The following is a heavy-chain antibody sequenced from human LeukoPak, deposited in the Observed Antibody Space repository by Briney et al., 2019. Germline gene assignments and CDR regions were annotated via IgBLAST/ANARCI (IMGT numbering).Heavy chain of an antibody. V-gene: IGHV3-23*01. CDR1: GFTFSSYA. CDR3: AKDAYCTNGVCYAGESYYFDY. Sequence: GGSLRLSCAVSGFTFSSYAMSWVRQAPGKGLEWVSAISGSGGSTYYADSVKGRFTISRDNSKNTLYLQMNSLRAEDTAVYYCAKDAYCTNGVCYAGESYYFDYWGQGTLVTVSS. D-gene: IGHD2-8*01. CDR2: ISGSGGST. J-gene: IGHJ4*02.